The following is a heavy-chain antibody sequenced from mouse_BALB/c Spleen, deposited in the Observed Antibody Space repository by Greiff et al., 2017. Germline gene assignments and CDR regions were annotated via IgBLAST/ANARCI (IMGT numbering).Heavy chain of an antibody. Sequence: EVKVVESGGGLVKPGGSLKLSCAASGFTFSSYTMSWVRQTPEKRLEWVATISSGGSYTYYPDSVKGRFTISRDNAKNTLYLQMSSLKSEDTAMYYCTHPTMITTSWFAYWGQGTLVTVSA. CDR1: GFTFSSYT. CDR2: ISSGGSYT. J-gene: IGHJ3*01. V-gene: IGHV5-6-4*01. D-gene: IGHD2-4*01. CDR3: THPTMITTSWFAY.